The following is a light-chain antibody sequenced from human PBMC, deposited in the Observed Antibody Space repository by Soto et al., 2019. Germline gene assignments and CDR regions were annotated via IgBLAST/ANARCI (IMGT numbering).Light chain of an antibody. CDR1: TSNVGNNA. J-gene: IGLJ2*01. V-gene: IGLV1-36*01. CDR2: FDD. CDR3: AAWDDSLNVVL. Sequence: QPVLTQPPSVSEAPRQRVSISCSGNTSNVGNNAVNWYQQLPGKTPKLLIYFDDLVPSGVYDRFSGSKSGTSASLAISGLHSDDEADYYCAAWDDSLNVVLFGGGNKVTVL.